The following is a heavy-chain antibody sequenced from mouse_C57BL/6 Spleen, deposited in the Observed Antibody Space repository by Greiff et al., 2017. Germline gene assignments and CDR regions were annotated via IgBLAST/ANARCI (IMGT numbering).Heavy chain of an antibody. V-gene: IGHV1-52*01. Sequence: QVHVKQPGAELVRPGSSVKLSCKASGYTFTSYWMHWVKQRPIQGLEWIGNIDPSDSETHYNQKFKDKATLTVDKSSSTAYMQLSSLTSEDSAVYYCARLYYGNYYFDYWGQGTTLTVSS. D-gene: IGHD2-1*01. J-gene: IGHJ2*01. CDR2: IDPSDSET. CDR3: ARLYYGNYYFDY. CDR1: GYTFTSYW.